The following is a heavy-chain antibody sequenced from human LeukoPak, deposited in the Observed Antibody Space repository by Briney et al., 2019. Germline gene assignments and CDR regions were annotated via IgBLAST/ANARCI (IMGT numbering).Heavy chain of an antibody. D-gene: IGHD1-1*01. V-gene: IGHV4-30-4*08. J-gene: IGHJ4*02. CDR3: ARTASGTTYYFDY. Sequence: SETRSLTCTVSGGSISSGDYYWSWIRQPPGKGLEWIGFISYSGNTYYNPSLQSRVSVSVDTSKNHFSLKLTSVTAADTAVYYCARTASGTTYYFDYWGQGTLVTVSS. CDR1: GGSISSGDYY. CDR2: ISYSGNT.